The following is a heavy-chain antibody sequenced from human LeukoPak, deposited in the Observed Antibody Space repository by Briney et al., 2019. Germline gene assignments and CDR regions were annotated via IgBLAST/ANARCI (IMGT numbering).Heavy chain of an antibody. CDR3: AKDQVVLQYYDY. J-gene: IGHJ4*02. CDR1: GFTFSSYA. CDR2: ISGSGGST. D-gene: IGHD4-11*01. Sequence: GGSLRLSCAASGFTFSSYAMSRVRQAPGKGLEWVSAISGSGGSTYYADSVKGRFTISRDNSKNTLYLQMNSLRAEDTAVYYCAKDQVVLQYYDYWGQGTLVTVSS. V-gene: IGHV3-23*01.